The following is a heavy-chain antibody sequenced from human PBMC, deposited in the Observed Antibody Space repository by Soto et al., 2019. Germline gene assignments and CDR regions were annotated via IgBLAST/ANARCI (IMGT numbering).Heavy chain of an antibody. D-gene: IGHD1-26*01. CDR3: ARLGIGWEFPFDY. CDR1: GGSVSNDAYY. Sequence: QVQLQESGPGLVKPSETLSLTCIVSGGSVSNDAYYWSWIRQPPGKGLAWIGSIYHSGSTYSNPSLKSRVTISADTSANQFSLKVSSVTAADTAVYYCARLGIGWEFPFDYWGQGTLVNVSS. V-gene: IGHV4-61*08. CDR2: IYHSGST. J-gene: IGHJ4*02.